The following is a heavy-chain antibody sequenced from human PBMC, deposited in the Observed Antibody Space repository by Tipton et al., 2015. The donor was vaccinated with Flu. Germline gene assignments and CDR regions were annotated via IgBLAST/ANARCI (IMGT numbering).Heavy chain of an antibody. CDR3: VRAVGGGDCY. D-gene: IGHD2-21*01. CDR2: IKQDGSEK. J-gene: IGHJ4*02. CDR1: GFTFRNYW. Sequence: SLRLSCAVSGFTFRNYWMTWVRQAPGKGLEWVANIKQDGSEKYYVDSVKGRFTISRDNAKNSVYLQMNSLRAEDTAVYYCVRAVGGGDCYWGQGTLVTVSS. V-gene: IGHV3-7*01.